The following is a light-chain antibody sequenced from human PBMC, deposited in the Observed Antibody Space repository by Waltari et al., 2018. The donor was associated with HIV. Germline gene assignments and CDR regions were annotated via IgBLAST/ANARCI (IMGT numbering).Light chain of an antibody. CDR3: CSYAGSNTYL. J-gene: IGLJ1*01. CDR1: RSAVGCYNY. CDR2: DVS. Sequence: QSALTQPASVSGFPGQSITISCTGSRSAVGCYNYVSWYQQHPGKAPKLLIYDVSKRPSGVSNRFSGSKSGNTASLTISGLQAEDEADYYCCSYAGSNTYLFGTGTEVTVL. V-gene: IGLV2-23*02.